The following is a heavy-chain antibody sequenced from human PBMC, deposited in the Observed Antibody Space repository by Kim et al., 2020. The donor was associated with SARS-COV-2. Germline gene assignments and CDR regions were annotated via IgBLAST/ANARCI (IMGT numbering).Heavy chain of an antibody. J-gene: IGHJ4*02. D-gene: IGHD3-3*01. CDR2: AYYSGST. CDR3: ARHHPRFLEWLSYFDY. Sequence: SETLCLTCTVSGGSISSSSYYWGWIRQPPGKGLEWIGSAYYSGSTYYNPSLKSRVAISVDTSKNQFSLKLSSVTAADTAVYYCARHHPRFLEWLSYFDYWGQGTLVTVSS. V-gene: IGHV4-39*01. CDR1: GGSISSSSYY.